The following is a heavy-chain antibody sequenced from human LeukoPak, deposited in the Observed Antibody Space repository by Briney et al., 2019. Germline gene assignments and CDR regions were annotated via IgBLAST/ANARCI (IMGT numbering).Heavy chain of an antibody. CDR3: ARAAGGYYQNNWFDP. D-gene: IGHD3-10*01. CDR2: IYYSGST. J-gene: IGHJ5*02. V-gene: IGHV4-59*01. Sequence: PSETLSLTCTVSGGSISSYYWSWIRQPPGKGLEWIGYIYYSGSTNYNPSLKSRVTISVDTSKNQFSLKLSSVTAADTAVYYCARAAGGYYQNNWFDPWGQGTLVTVSS. CDR1: GGSISSYY.